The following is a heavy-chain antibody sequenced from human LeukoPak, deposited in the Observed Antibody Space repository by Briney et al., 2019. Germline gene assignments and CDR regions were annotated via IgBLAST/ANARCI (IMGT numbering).Heavy chain of an antibody. Sequence: ASVKVSCKASGYTFTSYGISWVRQAPGQGLEWVGWISAYNGNTKYAQKLQDRVTMTTDTSTSTAYMELRSLRSDDTAVYYCARSRGGDYVYDAFEIWGQGTMVTVSS. CDR2: ISAYNGNT. CDR1: GYTFTSYG. D-gene: IGHD2-21*02. CDR3: ARSRGGDYVYDAFEI. V-gene: IGHV1-18*01. J-gene: IGHJ3*02.